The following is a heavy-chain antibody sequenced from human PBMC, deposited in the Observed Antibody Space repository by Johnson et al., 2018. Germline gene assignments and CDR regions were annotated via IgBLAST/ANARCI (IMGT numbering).Heavy chain of an antibody. CDR1: GDTFTRYS. CDR3: ARGDPTENYMDV. J-gene: IGHJ6*03. D-gene: IGHD2-21*02. Sequence: QVQLVQSGAQVKKPGSSLKVSCKTSGDTFTRYSFNWVRQAPGQGLEWMGRVIPPLDMANYEQRFQGRDAITADKSTSTANMELRSLKSDDTAVYYCARGDPTENYMDVWGKGTTVTVSS. CDR2: VIPPLDMA. V-gene: IGHV1-69*02.